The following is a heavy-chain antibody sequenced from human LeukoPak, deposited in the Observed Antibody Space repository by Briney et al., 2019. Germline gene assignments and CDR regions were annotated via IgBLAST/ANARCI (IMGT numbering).Heavy chain of an antibody. D-gene: IGHD6-6*01. J-gene: IGHJ6*02. CDR3: ARAEYSSSWKPPGYYYGMDV. Sequence: PSETLSLTCAVSGGSISSGGYSWSWIRQPPGKGLEWIGYIYHSGSTYYNPSLKSRVTISVDRSKNQFSLKLSPVTAADTAVYYCARAEYSSSWKPPGYYYGMDVWGQGTTVTVSS. V-gene: IGHV4-30-2*01. CDR2: IYHSGST. CDR1: GGSISSGGYS.